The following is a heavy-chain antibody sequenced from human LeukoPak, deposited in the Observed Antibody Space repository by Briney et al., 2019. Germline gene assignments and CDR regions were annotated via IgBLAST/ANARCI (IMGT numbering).Heavy chain of an antibody. J-gene: IGHJ6*03. CDR3: ARERDYYYMDV. V-gene: IGHV4-30-4*07. Sequence: SETLSLTCAVSGGSISSGGYSWSWIRQPPGKGLEWIGYIYYSGSTYYNPSLKSRVTISVDTSKNQFSLKLSSVTAADTAVYYCARERDYYYMDVWGKGTTVTVSS. CDR2: IYYSGST. CDR1: GGSISSGGYS.